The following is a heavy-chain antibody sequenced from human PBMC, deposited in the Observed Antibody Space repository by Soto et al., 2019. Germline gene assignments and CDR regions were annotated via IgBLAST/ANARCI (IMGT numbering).Heavy chain of an antibody. CDR1: GDSLSGYY. CDR3: VRDGTKNLRDWFYP. J-gene: IGHJ5*02. D-gene: IGHD1-1*01. CDR2: IYATGSS. V-gene: IGHV4-4*07. Sequence: SETLSLTFNVSGDSLSGYYWSWIRQPPGKGLEWIGRIYATGSSDYNPSVKSRITISVDMSKKQFSLTLRSVTAADTAMYYCVRDGTKNLRDWFYPWGQGTLVTVSS.